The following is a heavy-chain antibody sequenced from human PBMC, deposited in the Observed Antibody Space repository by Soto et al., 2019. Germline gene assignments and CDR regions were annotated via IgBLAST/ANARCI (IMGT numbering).Heavy chain of an antibody. CDR1: GGTFSSYA. CDR3: ARGGSGYYYAFDY. D-gene: IGHD3-22*01. CDR2: IIPIFGTA. Sequence: SVKVSCKASGGTFSSYAISWVRQAPGQGLEWMGGIIPIFGTANYAQKFQGRVTITADESTGTAYMELSSLRSEDTAVYYCARGGSGYYYAFDYWGQGTLVTVSS. V-gene: IGHV1-69*13. J-gene: IGHJ4*02.